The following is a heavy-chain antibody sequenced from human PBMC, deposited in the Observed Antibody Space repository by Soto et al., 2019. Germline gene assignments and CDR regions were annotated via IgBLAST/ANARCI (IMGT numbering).Heavy chain of an antibody. CDR2: ISGGGSNT. V-gene: IGHV3-23*01. Sequence: PGGSLRLSCAASGFPFSSYVMSWVRQAPGKWLEWVSGISGGGSNTFYADYVKGRFTISRDNSKNTLLLQMNSLGAEDTAVYYCAKDSNKYSSSLRGRYFDYWGQGXGVTVYS. CDR1: GFPFSSYV. J-gene: IGHJ4*02. CDR3: AKDSNKYSSSLRGRYFDY. D-gene: IGHD4-4*01.